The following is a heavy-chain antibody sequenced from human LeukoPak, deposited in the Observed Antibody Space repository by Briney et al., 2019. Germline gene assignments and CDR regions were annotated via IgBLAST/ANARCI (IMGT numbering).Heavy chain of an antibody. D-gene: IGHD4-17*01. CDR1: GFTFDDYG. CDR3: ARYLRKPYGRGGDYYFYMDV. Sequence: GGSLRLSCAASGFTFDDYGMRWVRQVPGKGLEWVSGINWNGSGAGYADSVKGRFTISRAIAKNSLYLQMNSLKAEATDLFSCARYLRKPYGRGGDYYFYMDVWGKGTTVTVSS. J-gene: IGHJ6*03. CDR2: INWNGSGA. V-gene: IGHV3-20*04.